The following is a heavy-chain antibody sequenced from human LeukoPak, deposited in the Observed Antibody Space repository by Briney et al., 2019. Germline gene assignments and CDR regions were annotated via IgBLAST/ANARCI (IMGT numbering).Heavy chain of an antibody. CDR2: INSGDNT. D-gene: IGHD5/OR15-5a*01. Sequence: GGSLRLSCAASGLTFSNHAMSWVRQAPGKGLEWVSVINSGDNTYYADSVKGRFTISRDNSKNTLYLQMNSLRAEDTAVYYCTRSTLFEYWGQGTLVTVSS. V-gene: IGHV3-23*01. J-gene: IGHJ4*02. CDR3: TRSTLFEY. CDR1: GLTFSNHA.